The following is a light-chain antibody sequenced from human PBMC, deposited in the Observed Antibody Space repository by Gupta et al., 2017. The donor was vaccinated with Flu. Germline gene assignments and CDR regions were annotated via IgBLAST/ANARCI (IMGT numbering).Light chain of an antibody. J-gene: IGKJ1*01. CDR1: QSLLHKNGYNY. CDR2: LAS. CDR3: MQALQTPWT. Sequence: DIVMTQSPLSLPVTPGEPASIPCRSSQSLLHKNGYNYLDWFLQKPGQSPQVLIYLASSRASGVPDRFSGSGSGTDFTLKISRVEAEDVGVYYCMQALQTPWTFGQGTKVEIK. V-gene: IGKV2-28*01.